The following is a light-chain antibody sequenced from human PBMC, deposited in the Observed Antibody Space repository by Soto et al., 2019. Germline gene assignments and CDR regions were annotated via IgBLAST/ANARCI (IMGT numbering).Light chain of an antibody. CDR1: QGVGGW. CDR2: ATS. V-gene: IGKV1-12*01. Sequence: IQMTQSPSSVSASVGDRVTMTYRASQGVGGWLAWYQQKPGKVPKLLIYATSSLHSGVPSRFSGSGSGTDFTLSISSLQPEDFVTYYCQQTHSLPLSFGPGTKVDIK. CDR3: QQTHSLPLS. J-gene: IGKJ3*01.